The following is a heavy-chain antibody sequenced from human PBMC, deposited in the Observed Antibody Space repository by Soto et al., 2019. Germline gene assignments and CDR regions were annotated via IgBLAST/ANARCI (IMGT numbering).Heavy chain of an antibody. CDR1: GGSFSGYY. D-gene: IGHD2-2*01. CDR2: INHSRST. CDR3: ARGIVVVPAAIGTRWFDP. J-gene: IGHJ5*02. Sequence: QVQLQQWGAGLLKPSETLSLTCAVYGGSFSGYYWSWIRQPPGKGLEWLGEINHSRSTNYNPSLKSRVTISVDTSKNQFSLKLSSVTAADTAVYYCARGIVVVPAAIGTRWFDPWGQGTLVTVSS. V-gene: IGHV4-34*01.